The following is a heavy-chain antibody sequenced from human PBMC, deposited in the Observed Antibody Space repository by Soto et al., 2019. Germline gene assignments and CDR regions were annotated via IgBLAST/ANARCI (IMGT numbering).Heavy chain of an antibody. CDR2: IDLDIGDT. Sequence: QVQMVQSGAEVKKPGASVKVSCKASGHTFTGHHMHWVRQAPGQGLEWMGLIDLDIGDTKYAQKFQCRVTSTSDTSIPTAYMELRGLRSDDTAVYYCALEPTGTAGFDYWGQGTLVTVSS. D-gene: IGHD2-21*02. J-gene: IGHJ4*02. V-gene: IGHV1-2*02. CDR3: ALEPTGTAGFDY. CDR1: GHTFTGHH.